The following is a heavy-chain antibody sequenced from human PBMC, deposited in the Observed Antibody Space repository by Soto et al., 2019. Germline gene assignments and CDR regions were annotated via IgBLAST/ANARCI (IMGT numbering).Heavy chain of an antibody. CDR2: IFQDGRT. CDR1: GFTFSTYS. J-gene: IGHJ4*02. Sequence: GGSLRLSCAASGFTFSTYSMAWVRQAPGRGPEWVSGIFQDGRTHYADSVKGRFTISRDNSRSSVYLQMITLRGEDTAIYYCAKDLRPDGVCDYDYWGQGTLVTVSS. D-gene: IGHD4-17*01. CDR3: AKDLRPDGVCDYDY. V-gene: IGHV3-23*01.